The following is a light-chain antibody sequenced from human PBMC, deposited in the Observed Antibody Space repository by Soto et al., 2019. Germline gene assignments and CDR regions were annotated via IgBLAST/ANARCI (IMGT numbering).Light chain of an antibody. J-gene: IGKJ1*01. Sequence: DIQLTQSPSFLSASVGDRVTITCRSSQCISSYLAWYQQKPGKAPKLLIYASSTLQSVVPSRFIGSGSGTEFTLTNSSLQPEDFATYYCQQLNSYPRTFRQGTQVEFK. CDR3: QQLNSYPRT. CDR1: QCISSY. V-gene: IGKV1-9*01. CDR2: ASS.